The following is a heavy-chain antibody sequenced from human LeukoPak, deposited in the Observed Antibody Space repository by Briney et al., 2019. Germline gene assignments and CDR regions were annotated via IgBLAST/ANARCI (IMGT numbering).Heavy chain of an antibody. J-gene: IGHJ4*02. D-gene: IGHD3-10*01. CDR1: GFTFSSYA. CDR3: AKVRYFYRSGSYLYYFDS. Sequence: GSLRLSCAASGFTFSSYAMHWVRQAPGKGLEWVAVISYDGSNKYYADSVKGRFTISRDNSKNTLYLQMNSLRAEDTAVYYCAKVRYFYRSGSYLYYFDSWGQGTLVTVSS. CDR2: ISYDGSNK. V-gene: IGHV3-30-3*01.